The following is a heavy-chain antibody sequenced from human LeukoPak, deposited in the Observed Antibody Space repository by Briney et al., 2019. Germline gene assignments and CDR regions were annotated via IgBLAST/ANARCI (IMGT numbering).Heavy chain of an antibody. V-gene: IGHV4-34*01. J-gene: IGHJ4*02. CDR1: GGFFSDYY. CDR3: ATGYSYPGPFDY. Sequence: SEPLSLTCAVWGGFFSDYYWNWLRQPPGKGLEWIGEINHGGGNKYTPSLKGRATISVDTSKQQFSLNLTPVAAADTAVYYCATGYSYPGPFDYWGQGTLVTVSS. CDR2: INHGGGN. D-gene: IGHD5-18*01.